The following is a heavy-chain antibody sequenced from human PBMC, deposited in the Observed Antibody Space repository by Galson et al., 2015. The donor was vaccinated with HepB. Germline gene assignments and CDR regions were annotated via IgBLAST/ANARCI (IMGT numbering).Heavy chain of an antibody. CDR2: VKSDGETA. D-gene: IGHD3-10*01. J-gene: IGHJ4*02. V-gene: IGHV3-74*01. CDR1: GFTFSNYW. Sequence: SLRLSCAASGFTFSNYWMHWVRQPPGKGLVWVSRVKSDGETADYADSVKGRFTISSDNAKNRLFLHMDSLTVDDTAVYFCARTITPAPIPLFDSWGQGTLVTVSS. CDR3: ARTITPAPIPLFDS.